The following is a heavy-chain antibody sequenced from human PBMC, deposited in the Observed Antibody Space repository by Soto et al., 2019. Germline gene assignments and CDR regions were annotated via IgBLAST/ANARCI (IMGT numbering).Heavy chain of an antibody. J-gene: IGHJ4*02. CDR1: GFTFSSYA. Sequence: GGSLRLSCAASGFTFSSYAMSWVRQAPGKGLEWVSTISGSGGSTYYADSVKGRFTISRDNSKNTLYLQMNGLRAEDTAVYYCAKDNYDSSGYYHGFDYWGQGTLVTVSS. V-gene: IGHV3-23*01. CDR2: ISGSGGST. CDR3: AKDNYDSSGYYHGFDY. D-gene: IGHD3-22*01.